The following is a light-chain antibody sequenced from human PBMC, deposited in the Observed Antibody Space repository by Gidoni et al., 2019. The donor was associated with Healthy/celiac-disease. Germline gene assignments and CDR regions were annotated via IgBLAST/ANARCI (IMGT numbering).Light chain of an antibody. J-gene: IGKJ1*01. V-gene: IGKV1-39*01. CDR3: QQSYSTWWT. Sequence: IHMTQSPSSLSASVGDRVTITCRASQSISSYLNWYQQKPGKAPKLLIYAASSLQSGVPSRFSGSGSGTDFTLTISSLQPEDFATYYCQQSYSTWWTFGQGTKVEIK. CDR1: QSISSY. CDR2: AAS.